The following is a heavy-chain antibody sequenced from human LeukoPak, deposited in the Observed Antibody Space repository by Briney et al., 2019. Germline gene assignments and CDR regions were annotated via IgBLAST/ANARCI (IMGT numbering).Heavy chain of an antibody. D-gene: IGHD4-17*01. CDR1: GGSINRTYW. Sequence: SETLSLTCAVSGGSINRTYWWNWVRQPPGKGLEWIGEINHSGSTNYNASLKSRVTISVDTSKNQFSLKLTSVTAADTAVYYCASQYDYGDYNYFQHWGQGTLVTVSS. J-gene: IGHJ1*01. CDR3: ASQYDYGDYNYFQH. V-gene: IGHV4-4*02. CDR2: INHSGST.